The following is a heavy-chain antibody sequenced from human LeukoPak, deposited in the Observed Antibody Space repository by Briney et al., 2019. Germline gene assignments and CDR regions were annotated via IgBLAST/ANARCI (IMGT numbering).Heavy chain of an antibody. V-gene: IGHV3-74*01. J-gene: IGHJ4*02. CDR3: TRDLNYASDY. Sequence: GGSLRLSCAASGFTFRRHWMHWVRQAPGKGLVWVSRIDSDGITSYADSVKGRFTISRDNAKSTVYLQMNSLRGEDTAVYYCTRDLNYASDYWGQGTLVTVSS. CDR2: IDSDGIT. D-gene: IGHD3-16*01. CDR1: GFTFRRHW.